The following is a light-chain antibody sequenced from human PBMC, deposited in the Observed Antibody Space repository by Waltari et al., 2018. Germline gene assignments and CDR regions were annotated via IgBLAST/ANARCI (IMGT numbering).Light chain of an antibody. J-gene: IGKJ4*01. CDR1: QSIGHW. Sequence: DIQMTQSPSTLYASVGDRVTITCRASQSIGHWLAWYQQKPGKAPKLLISKASSLENEVPAKFSCSRSGTEFTLTISNRQHYDFATFYCQRYDHYPPTVGGGTKVEIK. CDR3: QRYDHYPPT. CDR2: KAS. V-gene: IGKV1-5*03.